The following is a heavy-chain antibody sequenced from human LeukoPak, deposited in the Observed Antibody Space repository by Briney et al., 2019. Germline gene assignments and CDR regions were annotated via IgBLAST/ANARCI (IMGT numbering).Heavy chain of an antibody. Sequence: SQTLSLTCTVSGGSISSGGYYWSWIRQHPGKGLEWTGYIYYSGSTYYNPSLKSRVTISVDTSKNQFSLKLSSVTAADTAVYYCARAGGDWFHPRFGYGMDVWGKGTTVTVSS. J-gene: IGHJ6*04. V-gene: IGHV4-31*03. CDR3: ARAGGDWFHPRFGYGMDV. CDR1: GGSISSGGYY. D-gene: IGHD3-9*01. CDR2: IYYSGST.